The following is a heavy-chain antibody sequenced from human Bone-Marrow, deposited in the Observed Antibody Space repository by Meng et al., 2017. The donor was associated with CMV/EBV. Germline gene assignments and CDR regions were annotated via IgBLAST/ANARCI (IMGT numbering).Heavy chain of an antibody. CDR1: GFTFSSYG. D-gene: IGHD4-23*01. Sequence: GESLKISCAASGFTFSSYGMHWVRQAPGKGLEWVAVIWYDGSNKYYADSVKGRFTISRDNSKNTLYLQMNSLRAEDTAVYYCAKGRLYGGNSHFDYWGQGNLVNVSS. CDR3: AKGRLYGGNSHFDY. CDR2: IWYDGSNK. J-gene: IGHJ4*02. V-gene: IGHV3-33*06.